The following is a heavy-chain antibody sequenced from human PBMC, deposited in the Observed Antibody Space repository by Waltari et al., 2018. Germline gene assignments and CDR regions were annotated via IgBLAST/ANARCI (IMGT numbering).Heavy chain of an antibody. CDR3: ALRDPRRYSSSSGGAFDI. V-gene: IGHV4-34*01. CDR2: INHSGST. CDR1: GGSFSGYY. D-gene: IGHD6-6*01. Sequence: QVQLQQWGAGLLKPSETLSLTCAVYGGSFSGYYWSWIRQPPGKGLEWIGEINHSGSTNYNPSLKSRVTISVYTSKNQFSLKLSSVTAADTAVYYCALRDPRRYSSSSGGAFDIWGQGTMVTVSS. J-gene: IGHJ3*02.